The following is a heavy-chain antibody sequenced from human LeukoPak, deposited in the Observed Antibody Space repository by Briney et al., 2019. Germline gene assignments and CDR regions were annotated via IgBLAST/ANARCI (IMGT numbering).Heavy chain of an antibody. CDR2: IYYSGST. V-gene: IGHV4-31*03. Sequence: SETLSLTCTVSGGSISSGGYYWSWIRQHPGKGLEWIGYIYYSGSTDYNPSLKSRAAISVDTSKNQFSLKLSSVTAADTAVYYCAGSTYGAIFFDYWGRGTLVTVSS. CDR3: AGSTYGAIFFDY. CDR1: GGSISSGGYY. J-gene: IGHJ4*02. D-gene: IGHD3-3*01.